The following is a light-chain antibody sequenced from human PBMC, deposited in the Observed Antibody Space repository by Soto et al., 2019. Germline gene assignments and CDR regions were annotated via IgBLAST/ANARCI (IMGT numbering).Light chain of an antibody. Sequence: SYELTQPPSVSVSPGQTARIMCSGDALPKQYAYWYQQKPGQAPVLVIYKDSERPSGIPERFSGSSSGTTVTLTISGVQTADEAAYHCQSADSSGSYRVFGGGTKLTVL. CDR3: QSADSSGSYRV. CDR2: KDS. CDR1: ALPKQY. J-gene: IGLJ3*02. V-gene: IGLV3-25*03.